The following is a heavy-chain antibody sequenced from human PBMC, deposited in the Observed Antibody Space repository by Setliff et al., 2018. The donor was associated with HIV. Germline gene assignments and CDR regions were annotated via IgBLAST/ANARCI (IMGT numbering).Heavy chain of an antibody. Sequence: PSETLSLTCAVSGGSISSGGYYWGWIRQPPGKGLEWIGTMYHSGSTYYNPSLQSRVTMFFDTSEDHFSLRLSSVTAADTAVYYCASRWGSYYDTSGHPFDYWGQGTLVTVSS. CDR2: MYHSGST. CDR3: ASRWGSYYDTSGHPFDY. D-gene: IGHD3-22*01. CDR1: GGSISSGGYY. V-gene: IGHV4-39*02. J-gene: IGHJ4*02.